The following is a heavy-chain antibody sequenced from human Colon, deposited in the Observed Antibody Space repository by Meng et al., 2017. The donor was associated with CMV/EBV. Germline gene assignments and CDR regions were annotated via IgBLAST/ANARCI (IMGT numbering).Heavy chain of an antibody. V-gene: IGHV4-39*07. CDR3: ATDYGDYYFDR. CDR2: IYYSGST. J-gene: IGHJ4*02. CDR1: GGSISSSSYY. Sequence: QLQLQESGPGLVKPSETLSLPCTVSGGSISSSSYYWGWIRQPPGKGLEWIGSIYYSGSTYYNPSLKSRVTISVDTSKNQFSLKLTSVTAADTAVYYCATDYGDYYFDRWGQGTLVTVSS. D-gene: IGHD4-17*01.